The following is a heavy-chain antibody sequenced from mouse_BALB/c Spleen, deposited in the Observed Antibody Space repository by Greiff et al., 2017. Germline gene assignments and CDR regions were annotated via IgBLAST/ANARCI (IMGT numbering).Heavy chain of an antibody. J-gene: IGHJ4*01. Sequence: VQGVESGGGLVKPGGSLKLSCAASGFTFSRYALSWVRQSPEKRLEWVAEISSGGSYTYYPDTVTGRFTISRDNAKNTLYLEMSSLRSEDTAMYYCARDKLGHAMDYWGQGTSVTVSS. D-gene: IGHD4-1*01. CDR1: GFTFSRYA. V-gene: IGHV5-9-4*01. CDR3: ARDKLGHAMDY. CDR2: ISSGGSYT.